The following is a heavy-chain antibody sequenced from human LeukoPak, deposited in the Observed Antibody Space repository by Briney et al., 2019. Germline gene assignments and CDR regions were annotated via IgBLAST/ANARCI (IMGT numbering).Heavy chain of an antibody. CDR1: GGSISSGGYY. V-gene: IGHV4-31*03. Sequence: SETLSLTCTVSGGSISSGGYYWSWIRQRPGKGLEWIGYIYYSGSTYYNPSLKSRVTISVDTSKNQFSLKLSSVTAADTAVYYCARSLRRSGPEYFQHWGQGTLVTVSS. CDR2: IYYSGST. J-gene: IGHJ1*01. D-gene: IGHD3-3*01. CDR3: ARSLRRSGPEYFQH.